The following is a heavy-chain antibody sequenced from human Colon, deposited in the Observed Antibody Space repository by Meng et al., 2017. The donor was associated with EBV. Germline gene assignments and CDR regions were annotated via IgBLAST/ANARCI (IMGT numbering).Heavy chain of an antibody. J-gene: IGHJ4*02. CDR2: IYHSGST. D-gene: IGHD3-10*01. V-gene: IGHV4-39*01. CDR3: ARRRGGSGRDC. CDR1: GGSISSNGYY. Sequence: QLPLQESGPGLLKPSETLSPTCTVSGGSISSNGYYWDWVRQPPGKGLEWIGAIYHSGSTSYNPSLQSRVTMFVDTSKNQFSLMLTSVTATDTAVYYCARRRGGSGRDCWGQGTLVTVSS.